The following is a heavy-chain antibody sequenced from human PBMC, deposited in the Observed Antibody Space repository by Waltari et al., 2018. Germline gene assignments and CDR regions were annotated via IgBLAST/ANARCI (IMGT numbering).Heavy chain of an antibody. J-gene: IGHJ4*02. CDR3: ARTGYDSSGYYSFDY. CDR1: GGSISSYY. CDR2: IYYSGST. D-gene: IGHD3-22*01. V-gene: IGHV4-59*01. Sequence: QVQLQESGPGLVKPSETLSLTCTVSGGSISSYYWSWIRQPPGKGLEWIGYIYYSGSTNYNPSLKSRVTISVDTSKNQFSLKLSSVTAADTAVYYCARTGYDSSGYYSFDYWGQGTLVTVSS.